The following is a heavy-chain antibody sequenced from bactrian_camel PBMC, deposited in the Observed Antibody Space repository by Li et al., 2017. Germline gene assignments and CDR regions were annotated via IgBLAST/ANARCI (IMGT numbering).Heavy chain of an antibody. V-gene: IGHV3S25*01. CDR2: IASGGSTT. Sequence: QLVESGGGLVQPGGSLKLSCAASGFTFSRYWMYWVRQGPGKGLEWVSTIASGGSTTDYVDSVKGRFTISRDNAKNMVYLQMNSLKPDDTAVYYCVRARWTGFDYWGQGTQVTVS. D-gene: IGHD1*01. J-gene: IGHJ4*01. CDR3: VRARWTGFDY. CDR1: GFTFSRYW.